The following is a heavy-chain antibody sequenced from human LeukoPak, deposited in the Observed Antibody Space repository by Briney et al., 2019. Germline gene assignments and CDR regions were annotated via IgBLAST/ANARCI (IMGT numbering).Heavy chain of an antibody. Sequence: PGRSLRLSCAASGFNFSTYGMHWVRQAPGKGLEWVAVISYDGINKYYADSVKGRFTISRDNAKNTLYLQMNSLRAEDTAVYYCAKDRSTYYYDSSGYYPDAFDIWGQGTMVTVSS. CDR1: GFNFSTYG. J-gene: IGHJ3*02. D-gene: IGHD3-22*01. V-gene: IGHV3-30*18. CDR2: ISYDGINK. CDR3: AKDRSTYYYDSSGYYPDAFDI.